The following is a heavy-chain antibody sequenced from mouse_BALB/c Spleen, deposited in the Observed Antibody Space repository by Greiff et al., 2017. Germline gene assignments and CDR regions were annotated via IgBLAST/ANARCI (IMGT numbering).Heavy chain of an antibody. J-gene: IGHJ4*01. CDR3: ARGLLRGGYYAMDY. CDR1: GFTFSSYA. Sequence: DVMLVESGGGLVKPGGSLKLSCAASGFTFSSYAMSWVRQTPEKRLEWVASISSGGSTYYPDSVMGRFTISRDNARNILYLPMSSLRSEDTAMYYCARGLLRGGYYAMDYWGQGTSVTVSS. CDR2: ISSGGST. D-gene: IGHD1-1*01. V-gene: IGHV5-6-5*01.